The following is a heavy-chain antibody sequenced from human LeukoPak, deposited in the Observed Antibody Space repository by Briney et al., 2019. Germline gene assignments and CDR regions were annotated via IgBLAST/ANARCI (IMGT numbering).Heavy chain of an antibody. J-gene: IGHJ4*02. CDR1: GYIFTSYD. D-gene: IGHD2-8*01. CDR2: MSPNSGNT. CDR3: QWCMLHGDFDY. V-gene: IGHV1-8*01. Sequence: ASVKVSCKASGYIFTSYDINWVRQATGQRLEWLGWMSPNSGNTGYAQNFQGRVTMTRSTALSTAYMELSSLKSDDTAVYYCQWCMLHGDFDYWGQGTLVTVSS.